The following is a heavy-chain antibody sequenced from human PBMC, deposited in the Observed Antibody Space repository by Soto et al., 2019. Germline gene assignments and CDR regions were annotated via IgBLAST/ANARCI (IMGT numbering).Heavy chain of an antibody. CDR3: VKDRVPGAYGNYYGMDV. J-gene: IGHJ6*02. CDR2: ISYDGSDK. CDR1: GFTFNNSG. D-gene: IGHD5-12*01. Sequence: QVQLVESGGGVVQPGRSLRLSCRVSGFTFNNSGMHWVRQAPGKGLEWMAVISYDGSDKYYADSVKGRVIISRDNSKNTLNLEMNSLTAEDTAIYYCVKDRVPGAYGNYYGMDVWGQGTTVTVSS. V-gene: IGHV3-30*18.